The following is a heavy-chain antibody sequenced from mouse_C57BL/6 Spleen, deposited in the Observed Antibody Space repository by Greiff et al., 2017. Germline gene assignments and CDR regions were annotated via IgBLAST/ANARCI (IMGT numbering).Heavy chain of an antibody. D-gene: IGHD2-10*01. CDR3: ARSYYGPNWYFDV. V-gene: IGHV1-82*01. CDR2: IYPGDGDT. J-gene: IGHJ1*03. Sequence: QVQLQQSGPELVKPGASVKISCKASGYAFSSSWLNWVKQRPGKGLEWIGRIYPGDGDTNYNGKFKGKATLTADKSSSTAYMQLSSLTSEDSAVYFCARSYYGPNWYFDVWGTGTTVTVSS. CDR1: GYAFSSSW.